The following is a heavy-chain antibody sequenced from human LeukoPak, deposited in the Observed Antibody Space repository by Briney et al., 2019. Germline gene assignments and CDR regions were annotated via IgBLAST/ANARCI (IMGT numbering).Heavy chain of an antibody. CDR2: IYNSGTT. J-gene: IGHJ5*02. V-gene: IGHV4-30-4*01. D-gene: IGHD1-14*01. CDR1: GGSISSDDYY. Sequence: SQTLSLTCTVSGGSISSDDYYWSWLRQPPGKGLEWIGYIYNSGTTYYNPSLKSRVTISIDTSKNQFSLKLSSVTAADTALYYCARAPNSWYWFDHWGQGTLGTVSA. CDR3: ARAPNSWYWFDH.